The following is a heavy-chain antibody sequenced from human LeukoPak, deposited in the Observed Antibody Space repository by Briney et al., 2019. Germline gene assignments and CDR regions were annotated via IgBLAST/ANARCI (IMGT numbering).Heavy chain of an antibody. Sequence: GASVKVSCKASGYTSTGHYMHWVRQAPGQGLEWMGWIYPTSGDIDYSHIFEGRVTMTRDTSTSTAYMELSRLRSDDTAVYYCARAAIAVAGDYHYHYMDVWGKGTTVTVSS. CDR1: GYTSTGHY. J-gene: IGHJ6*03. CDR3: ARAAIAVAGDYHYHYMDV. V-gene: IGHV1-2*02. D-gene: IGHD6-19*01. CDR2: IYPTSGDI.